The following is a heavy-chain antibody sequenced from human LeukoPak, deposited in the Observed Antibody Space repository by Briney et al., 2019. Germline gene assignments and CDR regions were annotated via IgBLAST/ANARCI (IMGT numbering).Heavy chain of an antibody. Sequence: GGSLRLSCAASGFKFNDYYMTWIRQAPGKGLEWVSCISPSGNAVFYADSVKGRFTISRDNARRSLYLQMNSLRDEDTAVYYCARVRVVTAISSLSHWGQGTLVTVSS. CDR2: ISPSGNAV. CDR1: GFKFNDYY. CDR3: ARVRVVTAISSLSH. V-gene: IGHV3-11*01. D-gene: IGHD2-21*02. J-gene: IGHJ4*02.